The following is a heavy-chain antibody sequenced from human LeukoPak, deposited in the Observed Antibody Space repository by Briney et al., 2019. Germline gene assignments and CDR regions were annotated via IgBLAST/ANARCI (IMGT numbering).Heavy chain of an antibody. V-gene: IGHV3-11*01. J-gene: IGHJ5*02. CDR3: ARGQYSSGWRGPTNWFDP. D-gene: IGHD6-19*01. CDR1: GFTFSDYY. CDR2: ISSSGSTI. Sequence: GGSLRLSCAASGFTFSDYYMSWIRQAPGKGLEWVSYISSSGSTIYYADSVKGRFTISRDNAKNSLYLQMNSLRAEDTAVYYCARGQYSSGWRGPTNWFDPWGQGTLVTVSS.